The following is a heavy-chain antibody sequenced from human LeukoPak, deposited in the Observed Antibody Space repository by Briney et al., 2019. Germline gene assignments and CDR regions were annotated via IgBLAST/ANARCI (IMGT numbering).Heavy chain of an antibody. J-gene: IGHJ4*02. CDR1: GYTFTGYY. Sequence: ASVKVSCKASGYTFTGYYMHWLRQAPGPGLEWMGWINPNSGGTKYAQKFQGRVTMTRDTSISTAYMELSRLRSDDTAVYYCARVDVRAAAGPLGNWGQGTLVTVSS. V-gene: IGHV1-2*02. CDR3: ARVDVRAAAGPLGN. D-gene: IGHD6-13*01. CDR2: INPNSGGT.